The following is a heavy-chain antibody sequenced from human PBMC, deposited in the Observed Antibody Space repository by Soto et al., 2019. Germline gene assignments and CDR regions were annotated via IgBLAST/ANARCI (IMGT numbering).Heavy chain of an antibody. CDR3: ARGGPSSKWLDP. CDR2: TYNNGGTT. V-gene: IGHV4-59*02. Sequence: PSETLSLTCTVSGGSVSTYYWSWVRQPPGKRPEWIAYTYNNGGTTNYNPSLKSRVTISLDTSKNQFSLKLTSVTAADTAVYFCARGGPSSKWLDPWGQGIQVTVSS. CDR1: GGSVSTYY. J-gene: IGHJ5*02.